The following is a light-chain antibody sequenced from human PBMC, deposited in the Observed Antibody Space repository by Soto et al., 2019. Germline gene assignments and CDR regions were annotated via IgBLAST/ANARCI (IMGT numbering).Light chain of an antibody. CDR2: SSN. Sequence: QSVLTQPPSASGTPGQRVTISCSGSSSNIGSNSVNWYQQLPGTAPKLLMYSSNQRPSGVPDRFSGSKSGTSASLAISGLQSEDEAEYYCAAWYDSLNGVVFGGGTKLTVL. CDR3: AAWYDSLNGVV. CDR1: SSNIGSNS. J-gene: IGLJ2*01. V-gene: IGLV1-44*01.